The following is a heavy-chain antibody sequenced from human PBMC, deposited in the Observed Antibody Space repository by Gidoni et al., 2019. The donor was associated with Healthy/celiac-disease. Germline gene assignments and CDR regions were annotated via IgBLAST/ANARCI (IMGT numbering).Heavy chain of an antibody. D-gene: IGHD2-21*02. CDR2: SIHIFGTA. Sequence: QVQLVQSGAEVKKPGSSVKVSCKASGGTFSSYAISWVRQAPGQGLEWMGGSIHIFGTANYAQKFQGRVTITADESTSTAYMELSSLRSEDTAVYYCARDACGGDCYHLEYYFDYWGQGTLVTVSS. V-gene: IGHV1-69*01. CDR3: ARDACGGDCYHLEYYFDY. J-gene: IGHJ4*02. CDR1: GGTFSSYA.